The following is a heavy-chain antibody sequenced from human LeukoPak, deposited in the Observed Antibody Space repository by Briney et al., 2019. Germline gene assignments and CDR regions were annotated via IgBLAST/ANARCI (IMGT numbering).Heavy chain of an antibody. CDR1: GYTFTGYY. J-gene: IGHJ4*02. V-gene: IGHV1-2*02. D-gene: IGHD3-9*01. CDR3: ARASLGDILTGYYYYFDY. CDR2: INPNSGGT. Sequence: GASVKVSCKASGYTFTGYYMHWVRQAPGQGLEWMGWINPNSGGTNYAQKFQGRVTMTRDTSISTAYMELSRLRSDDTAVYYCARASLGDILTGYYYYFDYWGQGTLVTVSS.